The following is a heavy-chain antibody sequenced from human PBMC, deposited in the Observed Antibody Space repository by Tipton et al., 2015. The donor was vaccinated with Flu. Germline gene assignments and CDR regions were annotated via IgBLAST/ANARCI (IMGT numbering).Heavy chain of an antibody. CDR2: IYHSGST. J-gene: IGHJ6*02. CDR3: ARDPCGSTSCSPHNYYYYGMDV. Sequence: LRLSCTVSGYSISSGYYWGWIRQPPGKGLEWIGSIYHSGSTYYNPSLKSRVTISVDTSKNQFSLKLSSVTAADTAVYYCARDPCGSTSCSPHNYYYYGMDVWGQGTTVTVSS. D-gene: IGHD2-2*01. CDR1: GYSISSGYY. V-gene: IGHV4-38-2*02.